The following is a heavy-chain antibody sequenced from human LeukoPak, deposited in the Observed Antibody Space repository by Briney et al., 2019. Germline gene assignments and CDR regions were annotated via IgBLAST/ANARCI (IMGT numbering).Heavy chain of an antibody. CDR1: GFTFSVCN. Sequence: GGSLRLSCAASGFTFSVCNMNWVRQAPGKGLEWVSYISSGGSNIYYADSVKGRFTISRDNTKNSLYLQMNSLRAEDTAVYYCARDPPGDLDAFDIWGQGTMVTVSS. J-gene: IGHJ3*02. D-gene: IGHD4-17*01. CDR3: ARDPPGDLDAFDI. CDR2: ISSGGSNI. V-gene: IGHV3-48*04.